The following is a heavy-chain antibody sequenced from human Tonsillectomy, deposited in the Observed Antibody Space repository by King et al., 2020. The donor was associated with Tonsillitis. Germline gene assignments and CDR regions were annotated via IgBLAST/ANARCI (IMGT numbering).Heavy chain of an antibody. V-gene: IGHV1-58*01. CDR3: AADLMDSSSWDVIKSPLNNWFDP. CDR1: GFTFTSSA. J-gene: IGHJ5*02. D-gene: IGHD6-13*01. Sequence: QLVESGPEVKKPGTSVRVSCKASGFTFTSSAFQWVRQARGQRLEWIGWIVVGSGNTYYAQKFHKRVTFTRDMSTSTAYMELSSLRSDDTAVYYCAADLMDSSSWDVIKSPLNNWFDPWGQGTLVTVSS. CDR2: IVVGSGNT.